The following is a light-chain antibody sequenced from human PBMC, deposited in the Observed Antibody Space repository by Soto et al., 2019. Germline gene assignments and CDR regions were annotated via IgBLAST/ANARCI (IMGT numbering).Light chain of an antibody. V-gene: IGKV1-39*01. CDR2: AAS. CDR3: QQSYGTPKT. J-gene: IGKJ1*01. CDR1: QSISTS. Sequence: DIQMTQSPSSLSASVGDRVTITCRASQSISTSLNWYQQKPGKAPRLLIYAASSLQSGVPSRFSGSGSGTYFTLTISSLQPEDIATYHCQQSYGTPKTFGQGTQVEIK.